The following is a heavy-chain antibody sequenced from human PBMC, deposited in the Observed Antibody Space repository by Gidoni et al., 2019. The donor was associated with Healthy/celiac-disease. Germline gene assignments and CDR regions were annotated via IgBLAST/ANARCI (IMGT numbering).Heavy chain of an antibody. CDR3: ARVPGIAVAGNYYFDY. CDR2: IIPICGTA. V-gene: IGHV1-69*01. D-gene: IGHD6-19*01. CDR1: GGTFSSYA. Sequence: QVQLVQSGAEVKKPGSSVKVSCKASGGTFSSYAISWVRQAPGQGLEWMGGIIPICGTANYAQKFQGRVTITADESTSTAYMELSSLRSEDTAVYYCARVPGIAVAGNYYFDYWGQGTLVTVSS. J-gene: IGHJ4*02.